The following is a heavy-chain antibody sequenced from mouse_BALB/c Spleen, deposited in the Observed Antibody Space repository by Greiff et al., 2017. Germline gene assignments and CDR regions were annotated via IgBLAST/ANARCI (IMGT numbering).Heavy chain of an antibody. Sequence: VMLVESGPGLVAPSQSLSITCTVSGFSLTGYGVYWVRQPPGKGLEWLGMIWGDGSTDYNSAPKSRLSISKDNSKSQVFLKMNSLQTDDTARYYSTRAYDYAGDVWFAYWGQGTLVTVSA. J-gene: IGHJ3*01. V-gene: IGHV2-6-7*01. CDR3: TRAYDYAGDVWFAY. CDR1: GFSLTGYG. CDR2: IWGDGST. D-gene: IGHD2-4*01.